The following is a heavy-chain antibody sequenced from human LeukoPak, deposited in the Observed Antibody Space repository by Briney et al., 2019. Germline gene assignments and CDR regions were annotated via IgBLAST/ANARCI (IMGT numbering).Heavy chain of an antibody. Sequence: GGSLRLSCAASGFTFSSYSMNWVRQAPGKGLEWVSYISSSSITIYYADSVKGRFTISRDNAKNSLYLQVNSLRAEDTAVYYCARSVVAATETFDYWGQGTLVTVSS. CDR3: ARSVVAATETFDY. CDR1: GFTFSSYS. J-gene: IGHJ4*02. CDR2: ISSSSITI. D-gene: IGHD2-15*01. V-gene: IGHV3-48*04.